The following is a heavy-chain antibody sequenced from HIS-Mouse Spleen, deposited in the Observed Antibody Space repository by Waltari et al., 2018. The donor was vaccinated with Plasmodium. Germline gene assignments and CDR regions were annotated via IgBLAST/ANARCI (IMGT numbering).Heavy chain of an antibody. J-gene: IGHJ4*02. CDR3: ARDLAAAGHFDY. V-gene: IGHV1-2*02. D-gene: IGHD6-13*01. Sequence: QVQLVQSGAEVKKPGASVKVSCKSSGYTFTGYYMHCVRQAPGQGLEWRGWINPNSGGTNYAQKFQGRVTMTRDTSISTAYMELSRLRSDDTAVYYCARDLAAAGHFDYWGQGTLVTVSS. CDR1: GYTFTGYY. CDR2: INPNSGGT.